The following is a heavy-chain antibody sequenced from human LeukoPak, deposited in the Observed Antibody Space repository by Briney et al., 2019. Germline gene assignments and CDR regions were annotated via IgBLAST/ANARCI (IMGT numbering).Heavy chain of an antibody. CDR1: GYTFTSYY. CDR2: INPSGGSA. CDR3: ARERRGVTAKDAFDI. D-gene: IGHD3-10*01. V-gene: IGHV1-46*01. Sequence: ASVKVSCKASGYTFTSYYMYWVRQAPGQGLEWMGIINPSGGSAIYAQKFQGRVTMTRDTSISTAYMELSRLRSDDTAVYYCARERRGVTAKDAFDIWGQGTMVTVSS. J-gene: IGHJ3*02.